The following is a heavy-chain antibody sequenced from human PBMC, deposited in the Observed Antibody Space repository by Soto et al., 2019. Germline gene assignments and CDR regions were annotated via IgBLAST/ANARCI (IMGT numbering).Heavy chain of an antibody. J-gene: IGHJ4*02. V-gene: IGHV6-1*01. CDR3: AREAQYYDFWSGYGRTYYFDY. CDR2: TYYRSKWYN. Sequence: SQTLSLTCAISGDSVSSNSAAWNWIRQSPSRGLEWLGRTYYRSKWYNDYAVSVKSRITINPDTSKNQFSLQLNSVTPEDTAVYYCAREAQYYDFWSGYGRTYYFDYWGQGTLVTVSS. D-gene: IGHD3-3*01. CDR1: GDSVSSNSAA.